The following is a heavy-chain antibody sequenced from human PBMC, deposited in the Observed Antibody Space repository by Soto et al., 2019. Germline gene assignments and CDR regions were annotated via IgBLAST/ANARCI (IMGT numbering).Heavy chain of an antibody. CDR1: GYTFTNYG. J-gene: IGHJ6*03. Sequence: QVQLLQSGAEVKKPGASVKVSCKASGYTFTNYGITWVRQAPGQGLEWMGWISAYNGATHYTQRLQGRVTMTTDTSTSSAYMELRGLRSDDTAVYYCARVRQLAGYFFDYMDVWGKGTTVTVSS. CDR2: ISAYNGAT. D-gene: IGHD6-6*01. CDR3: ARVRQLAGYFFDYMDV. V-gene: IGHV1-18*01.